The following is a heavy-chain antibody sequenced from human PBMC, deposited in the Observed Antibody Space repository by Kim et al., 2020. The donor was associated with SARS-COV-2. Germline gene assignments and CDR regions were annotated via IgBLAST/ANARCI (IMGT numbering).Heavy chain of an antibody. CDR3: ARDRAFGDYDSSDY. D-gene: IGHD3-22*01. Sequence: DSVKGRFTISRDNSKNTLYLQMNSLGAEDTAVYYCARDRAFGDYDSSDYWGQGTLVTVSS. V-gene: IGHV3-30*07. J-gene: IGHJ4*02.